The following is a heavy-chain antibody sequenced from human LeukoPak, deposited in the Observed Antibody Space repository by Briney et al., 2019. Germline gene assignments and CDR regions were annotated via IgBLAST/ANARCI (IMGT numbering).Heavy chain of an antibody. CDR3: AKFEQKDIVVVPTALYYYYMDV. D-gene: IGHD2-2*01. V-gene: IGHV3-66*01. CDR2: IYSGGST. CDR1: GFTVSSNY. Sequence: GGSLRLSCAASGFTVSSNYMSWVRQAPGKGLEWVSVIYSGGSTYYADSVKGRFTISRDNSKNTLYLQMNSLRAEDTAVYYCAKFEQKDIVVVPTALYYYYMDVWGKGTTVTVSS. J-gene: IGHJ6*03.